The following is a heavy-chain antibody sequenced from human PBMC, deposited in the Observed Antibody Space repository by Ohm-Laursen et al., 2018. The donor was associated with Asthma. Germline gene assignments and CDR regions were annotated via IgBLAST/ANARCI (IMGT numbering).Heavy chain of an antibody. Sequence: SLGLSCAAAGFTFSSYAMHWVRQAPGKGLAWVAVISYDGSNKYYADSVKGRFTISRDNSKNTLYLQMNSLRAEDTAVYYCANVAGGYGTGGVCGYFDYWGQGTLVTVSS. CDR3: ANVAGGYGTGGVCGYFDY. D-gene: IGHD2-8*02. CDR2: ISYDGSNK. V-gene: IGHV3-30-3*02. CDR1: GFTFSSYA. J-gene: IGHJ4*02.